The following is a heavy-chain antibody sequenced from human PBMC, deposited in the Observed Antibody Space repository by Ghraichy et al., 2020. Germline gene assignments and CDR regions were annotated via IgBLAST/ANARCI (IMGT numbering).Heavy chain of an antibody. D-gene: IGHD3-10*01. Sequence: GGSLRLSCAASGFTFSSYAMSWVRQAPGKGLEWVSAISGSGGSTYYADSVKGRFTISRDNSKNTLYLQMNSLRAEDTAVYYCAKVGVRMVRVLNWFDPWGQGTLVTVSS. V-gene: IGHV3-23*01. CDR2: ISGSGGST. CDR3: AKVGVRMVRVLNWFDP. J-gene: IGHJ5*02. CDR1: GFTFSSYA.